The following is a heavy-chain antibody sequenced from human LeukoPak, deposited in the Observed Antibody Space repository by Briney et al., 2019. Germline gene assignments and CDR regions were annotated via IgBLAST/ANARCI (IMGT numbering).Heavy chain of an antibody. CDR3: ARGQQLYPDDY. V-gene: IGHV1-69*04. Sequence: SVKVSCKASGGTFSSYGISWVRQAPGQGLEWMGRIIPILGIANYAQKFQGRVTITADKYTTTAYMELSSLRSEDTAVYYCARGQQLYPDDYWGQGTLVTVSS. CDR2: IIPILGIA. D-gene: IGHD6-13*01. CDR1: GGTFSSYG. J-gene: IGHJ4*02.